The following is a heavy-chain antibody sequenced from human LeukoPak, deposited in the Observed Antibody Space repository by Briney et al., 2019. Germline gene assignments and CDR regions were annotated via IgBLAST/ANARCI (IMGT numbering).Heavy chain of an antibody. D-gene: IGHD3-3*01. CDR1: GGSISSSNW. CDR3: ARAPDITIFGVVIIGVRPEVAFDI. V-gene: IGHV4-4*02. J-gene: IGHJ3*02. CDR2: IYQSGST. Sequence: TTSETLSLTCTVSGGSISSSNWWSWVRQPPGKGLEWIGEIYQSGSTNYNPSLKSRVTISVDKSKNQFSLKLSSVTAADTAVYYCARAPDITIFGVVIIGVRPEVAFDIWGQGTMVTVSS.